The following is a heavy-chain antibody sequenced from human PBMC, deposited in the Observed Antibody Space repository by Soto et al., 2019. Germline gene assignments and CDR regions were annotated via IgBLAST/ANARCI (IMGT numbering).Heavy chain of an antibody. J-gene: IGHJ3*02. Sequence: GGSLRLSCAASGFTFSSYAMSWVRQAPGKGLEWVSAISGSGGSTYYANSVKGRFTITRDNSKNTLYLQMNSLRAEDTAIYYCAKGDAIVATISAFDIWGQGTMVTVSS. CDR3: AKGDAIVATISAFDI. CDR2: ISGSGGST. V-gene: IGHV3-23*01. D-gene: IGHD5-12*01. CDR1: GFTFSSYA.